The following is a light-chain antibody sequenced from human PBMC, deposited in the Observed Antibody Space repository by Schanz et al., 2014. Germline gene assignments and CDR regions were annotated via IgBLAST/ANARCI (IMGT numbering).Light chain of an antibody. J-gene: IGLJ2*01. Sequence: QSALTQPASASGSPGQSVTISCTGTSSDVGGFNYVSWYQQHPGKAPKLMIYDVIKRPSGVSNRFSGSKSGNTASLTISGLQTEDEADYYCCSYAVVTSVIFGGGTKLTVL. CDR1: SSDVGGFNY. CDR3: CSYAVVTSVI. V-gene: IGLV2-8*01. CDR2: DVI.